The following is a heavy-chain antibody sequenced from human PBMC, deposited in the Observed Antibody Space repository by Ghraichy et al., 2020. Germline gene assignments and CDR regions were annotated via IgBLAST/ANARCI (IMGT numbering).Heavy chain of an antibody. D-gene: IGHD2-8*02. CDR2: ISHDGNSQ. CDR1: GFTFNTYS. CDR3: ARDLKSSYWSYYFFAMDV. V-gene: IGHV3-30-3*01. J-gene: IGHJ6*02. Sequence: GGSLRLSCAAAGFTFNTYSMHWVRQAPGKGLEWVAVISHDGNSQYYADSVKGRFTISRDNSKNTVFLQMNSLRAGDTAVYYCARDLKSSYWSYYFFAMDVWGHGTTVTVSS.